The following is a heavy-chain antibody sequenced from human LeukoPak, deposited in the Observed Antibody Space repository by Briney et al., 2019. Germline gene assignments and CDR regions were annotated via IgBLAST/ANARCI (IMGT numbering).Heavy chain of an antibody. D-gene: IGHD2-2*01. Sequence: PGGSLRLSCAASGFTFSSYAMSWVRQAPGKGLEWVSAISGSGGSTYYADSVKGRFTISRDNSKNTLYLQMNSLRAEDTAVYYCASRPGVVVPAGAPSPPYYYYYGMDVWGQGTTVTVSS. J-gene: IGHJ6*02. CDR3: ASRPGVVVPAGAPSPPYYYYYGMDV. CDR2: ISGSGGST. V-gene: IGHV3-23*01. CDR1: GFTFSSYA.